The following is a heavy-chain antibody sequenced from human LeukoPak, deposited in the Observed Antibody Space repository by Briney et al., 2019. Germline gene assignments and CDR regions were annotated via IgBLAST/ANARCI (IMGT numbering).Heavy chain of an antibody. Sequence: GGSLRLSCAASGFTFSSNGMNWVRQAPGKGLEWVSYISATGGTIYYADSVKGRFTISRDNAKNSLCLQMNSLRVEDTALYYCARVGSYYYYYMDVWGKGTTVTVSS. CDR2: ISATGGTI. CDR1: GFTFSSNG. D-gene: IGHD3-10*01. CDR3: ARVGSYYYYYMDV. J-gene: IGHJ6*03. V-gene: IGHV3-48*04.